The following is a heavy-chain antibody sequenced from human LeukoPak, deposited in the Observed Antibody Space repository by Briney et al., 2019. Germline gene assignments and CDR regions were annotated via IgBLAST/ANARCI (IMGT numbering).Heavy chain of an antibody. D-gene: IGHD3-10*01. Sequence: ASVKISCKASGYTFTDYYMHWVQQAPGKGLEWMGRVDPEDGETIYAEKFQGRVTITADTSTDTAYMELSSLRSEDTAVYYCAVPARESGSYPTPASFDIWGQGTMVTVSS. CDR3: AVPARESGSYPTPASFDI. V-gene: IGHV1-69-2*01. J-gene: IGHJ3*02. CDR2: VDPEDGET. CDR1: GYTFTDYY.